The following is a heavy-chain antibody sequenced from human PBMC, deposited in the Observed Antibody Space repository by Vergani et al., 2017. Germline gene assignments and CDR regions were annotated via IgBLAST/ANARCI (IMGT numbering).Heavy chain of an antibody. CDR3: ARHSTVEWLVKLGWIDP. V-gene: IGHV4-39*01. J-gene: IGHJ5*02. CDR1: GASIRRSSYY. D-gene: IGHD6-19*01. CDR2: IYYSGST. Sequence: QLQLQESGPGLVKPSATLSLTCSVSGASIRRSSYYWGWIRQPPGKGLEWIASIYYSGSTYYNPSLKRRVTISVDTSKNQFSLKLSSVTAADTAVYFCARHSTVEWLVKLGWIDPWGKGILV.